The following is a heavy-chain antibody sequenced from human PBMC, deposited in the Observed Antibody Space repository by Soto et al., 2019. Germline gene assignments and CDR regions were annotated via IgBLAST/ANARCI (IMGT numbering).Heavy chain of an antibody. CDR3: ACTDCSGALRYYYFYGMVV. CDR1: GGSISSYY. Sequence: SETLSLTCTASGGSISSYYWSWIRQPPGKGLEWIGYIYYSGSTNYNPSLKSRGIILVDTSKNQFSLMLSSVSAADTAVYYCACTDCSGALRYYYFYGMVVWGQGTTVTVSS. J-gene: IGHJ6*02. V-gene: IGHV4-59*01. CDR2: IYYSGST. D-gene: IGHD6-25*01.